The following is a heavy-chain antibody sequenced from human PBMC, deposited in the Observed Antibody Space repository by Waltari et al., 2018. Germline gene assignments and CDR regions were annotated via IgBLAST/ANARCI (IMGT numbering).Heavy chain of an antibody. CDR2: INPGSGNT. CDR1: GYTFTTYV. Sequence: QVQLVQSGAEVTKPGASVQVSCKASGYTFTTYVVHWLRQAPGHSLEWLGRINPGSGNTRYSERFQGRLTINRDTSANTVYINLSSLRSEDSAMYFCARDRDTHGYFESWGQGTLVTVSS. CDR3: ARDRDTHGYFES. D-gene: IGHD3-10*01. J-gene: IGHJ4*02. V-gene: IGHV1-3*01.